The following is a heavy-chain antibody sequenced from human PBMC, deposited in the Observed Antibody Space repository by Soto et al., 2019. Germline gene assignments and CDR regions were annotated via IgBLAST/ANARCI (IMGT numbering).Heavy chain of an antibody. D-gene: IGHD3-3*01. CDR2: ISYDGSNK. Sequence: GGSLRLSCAASGFTFSSYGMHWVRQAPGKGLEWVAVISYDGSNKYYADSVKGRFTISRDNSKNTLYLQMNSLRAEDTAVYYCAKDRAIFGVVNYYGMDVWGQGTTVTVSS. CDR1: GFTFSSYG. CDR3: AKDRAIFGVVNYYGMDV. V-gene: IGHV3-30*18. J-gene: IGHJ6*02.